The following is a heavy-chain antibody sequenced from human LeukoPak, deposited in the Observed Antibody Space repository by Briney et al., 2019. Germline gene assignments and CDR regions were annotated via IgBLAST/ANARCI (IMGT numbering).Heavy chain of an antibody. Sequence: PGGSLRLSCAASGFTFSSYSMNWVRQAPGKGLEWVSYISSSSSTIYYADSVKGRFTISRDNAKNSLYLQMNSLRAEDTAVYYCASPRSRGAFDIWGQGTMVTVSS. J-gene: IGHJ3*02. CDR2: ISSSSSTI. V-gene: IGHV3-48*01. CDR1: GFTFSSYS. CDR3: ASPRSRGAFDI.